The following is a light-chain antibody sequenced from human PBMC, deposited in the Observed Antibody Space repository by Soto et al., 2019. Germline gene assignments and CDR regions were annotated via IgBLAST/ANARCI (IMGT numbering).Light chain of an antibody. V-gene: IGLV2-14*03. Sequence: QSALTQPASVSGSPGQSITISCTGTSSDIGANTFGYWYQQHPGKAPKLMLYDVNMRPSGVSNRFSGSKSGNTASLTISGLQAEDEADYYCTSWTSSTTMIFGGGTKLTVL. CDR2: DVN. J-gene: IGLJ2*01. CDR1: SSDIGANTF. CDR3: TSWTSSTTMI.